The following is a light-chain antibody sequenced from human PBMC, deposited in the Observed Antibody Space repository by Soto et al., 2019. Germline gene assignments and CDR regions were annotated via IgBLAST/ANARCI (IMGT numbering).Light chain of an antibody. CDR1: SGSVSPSYY. V-gene: IGLV8-61*01. CDR2: STN. J-gene: IGLJ3*02. CDR3: VLFVRYGLWV. Sequence: QTVVTQEPSFSVSPGGTVTLTCGLSSGSVSPSYYPTWYQQTPCQPPRTLIYSTNTRSSGVPDRFSGSILGNKAALTITGAQADDESDYYCVLFVRYGLWVFGGGTKLTVL.